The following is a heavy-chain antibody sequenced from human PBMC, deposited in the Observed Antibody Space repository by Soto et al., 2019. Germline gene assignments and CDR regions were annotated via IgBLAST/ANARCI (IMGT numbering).Heavy chain of an antibody. CDR2: ISGSSITI. D-gene: IGHD6-6*01. CDR1: GFSFSDSY. CDR3: ARFLGGIPARPFDC. Sequence: QVHLVESGGGLVKPGGSVRLSCAASGFSFSDSYMSWVRKAPGKGLEWVSYISGSSITISHADSVKGRFTISRDNGKNSVYLQMDSLRAEDTAVYYCARFLGGIPARPFDCWGQGTLVTVSS. J-gene: IGHJ4*02. V-gene: IGHV3-11*01.